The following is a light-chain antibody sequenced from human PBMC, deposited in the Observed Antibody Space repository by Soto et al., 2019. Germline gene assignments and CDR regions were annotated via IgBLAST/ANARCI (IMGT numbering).Light chain of an antibody. CDR1: QSLLDSDGKTF. Sequence: DIVMTQTPLSLSIMPGQPASISCMSSQSLLDSDGKTFLYWYLQKPGQPPQLLIYEVSNRFFGVPDRFRGSGAGTDFTLKISRVQAEDVGVYYCMQSFQLPLTFGGGTKVDIK. J-gene: IGKJ4*01. CDR3: MQSFQLPLT. CDR2: EVS. V-gene: IGKV2D-29*01.